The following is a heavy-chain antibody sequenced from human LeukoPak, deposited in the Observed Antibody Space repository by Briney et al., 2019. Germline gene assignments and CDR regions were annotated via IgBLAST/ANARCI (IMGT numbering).Heavy chain of an antibody. Sequence: ASVKVSSKASGDSFNGYYMHCVGQASGHGREWMGWINPNSGGTNYAQKLQRRVTLTRDTSISTVYMELSRLRSEDTAVYFCARFLPDTADDYWGEGTLVTVSS. D-gene: IGHD5-18*01. CDR2: INPNSGGT. V-gene: IGHV1-2*02. CDR1: GDSFNGYY. J-gene: IGHJ4*02. CDR3: ARFLPDTADDY.